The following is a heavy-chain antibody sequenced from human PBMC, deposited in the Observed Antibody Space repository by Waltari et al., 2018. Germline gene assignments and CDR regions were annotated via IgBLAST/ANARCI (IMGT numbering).Heavy chain of an antibody. J-gene: IGHJ4*01. D-gene: IGHD1-26*01. CDR3: ARDPGGRYYFDY. Sequence: EVQMVESGGVLIQPGGSLRLPCAVSVFTVSSTYMSWVRQAPGKGLEWVSVIYSGGNTYYADSVKGRFTISRDNSKNTLYLQMNSLRADDTAVYYCARDPGGRYYFDYWGQGSLVTVSS. CDR2: IYSGGNT. V-gene: IGHV3-53*01. CDR1: VFTVSSTY.